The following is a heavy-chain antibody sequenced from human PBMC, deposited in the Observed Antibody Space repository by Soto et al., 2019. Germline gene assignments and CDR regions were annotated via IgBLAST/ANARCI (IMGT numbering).Heavy chain of an antibody. J-gene: IGHJ6*02. CDR3: ARDPAIYSGKFDYGLDV. V-gene: IGHV3-48*03. Sequence: ESGGGLVQAGGSLRLFCAASGFTFSNYEMNWVRQAPGKGLEWVSYIGTRGRTIYYADSVKGLFTISRDNAKNSLYLQMNSLRAEDTSVYYCARDPAIYSGKFDYGLDVWGQGTTVTYSS. CDR2: IGTRGRTI. CDR1: GFTFSNYE. D-gene: IGHD4-4*01.